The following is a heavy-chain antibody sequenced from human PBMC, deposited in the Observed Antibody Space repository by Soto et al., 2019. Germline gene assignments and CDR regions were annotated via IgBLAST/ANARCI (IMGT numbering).Heavy chain of an antibody. D-gene: IGHD3-22*01. V-gene: IGHV3-30-3*01. Sequence: GVSLRLSCAASGFTFSSYAMHWVRQAPGKGLEWVAVISYDGSNKYYADSVKGRFTISRDNSKNTLYLQMNSRRAEDTAVYYCARGSTYYYDSSGYHDYWGQGTLVTVYS. CDR3: ARGSTYYYDSSGYHDY. CDR2: ISYDGSNK. CDR1: GFTFSSYA. J-gene: IGHJ4*02.